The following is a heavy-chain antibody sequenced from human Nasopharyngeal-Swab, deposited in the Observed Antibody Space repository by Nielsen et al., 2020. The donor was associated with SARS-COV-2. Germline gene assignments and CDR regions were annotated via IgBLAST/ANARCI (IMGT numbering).Heavy chain of an antibody. CDR3: AKWAKYSSGWATGYY. CDR1: GFTFSSYA. J-gene: IGHJ4*02. Sequence: GESLKISCAASGFTFSSYAMSWVRPAPGKGLEWVEAISGSGGSTYYADSVKGRFTISRDNSKNTLYLQMNSLRAEDTAVYYCAKWAKYSSGWATGYYWGQGTLVTVSS. V-gene: IGHV3-23*01. CDR2: ISGSGGST. D-gene: IGHD6-19*01.